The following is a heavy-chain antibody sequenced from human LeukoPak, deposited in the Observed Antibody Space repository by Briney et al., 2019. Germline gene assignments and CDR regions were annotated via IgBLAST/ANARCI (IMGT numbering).Heavy chain of an antibody. CDR2: IYSSGST. D-gene: IGHD2-8*02. V-gene: IGHV4-61*02. CDR3: ARLGAGGAFDI. CDR1: GGSISSGSYY. Sequence: SETLSLTCTVSGGSISSGSYYWSWIRQPAGKGLEWIGRIYSSGSTNYNPSLKSRVTISVDTSKNQFSLKLSSVTAADTAVYYCARLGAGGAFDIWGQGTMVTVSS. J-gene: IGHJ3*02.